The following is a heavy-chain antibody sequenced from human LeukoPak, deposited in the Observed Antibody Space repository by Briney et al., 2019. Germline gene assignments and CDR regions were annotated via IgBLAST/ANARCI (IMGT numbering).Heavy chain of an antibody. CDR2: FYHSGST. J-gene: IGHJ3*02. V-gene: IGHV4-30-2*01. CDR3: ARYNYYDSSGPSDAFDI. CDR1: GGSISSGGYS. Sequence: SQTLSLTCAVSGGSISSGGYSWSWIRQPPGKALEGFGYFYHSGSTYYNPSLKSRVTISVDRSKNQFSLKLSSVTAADTAVYYCARYNYYDSSGPSDAFDIWGQGTMVTVSS. D-gene: IGHD3-22*01.